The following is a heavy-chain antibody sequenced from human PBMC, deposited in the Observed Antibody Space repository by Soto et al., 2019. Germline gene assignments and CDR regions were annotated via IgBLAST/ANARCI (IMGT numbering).Heavy chain of an antibody. D-gene: IGHD6-19*01. CDR3: ARAAGYSSGWYGIDDAFDI. CDR1: GGSFSGYY. J-gene: IGHJ3*02. V-gene: IGHV4-34*01. CDR2: INHSGST. Sequence: QVQLQQWGAGLLKPSETLSLTCAVYGGSFSGYYWCWIRQPPGKGLEWIGEINHSGSTNYNPSLKSRVTMSVDTSKNRLSLKLSSVTAADTAEYYCARAAGYSSGWYGIDDAFDIWGQGTTVTVSS.